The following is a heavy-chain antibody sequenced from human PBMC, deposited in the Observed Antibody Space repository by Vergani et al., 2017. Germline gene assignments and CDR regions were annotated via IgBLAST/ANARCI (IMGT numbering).Heavy chain of an antibody. Sequence: QVKLQESGPGLVKPSETLSLTCTVSGASVNSYYWSWIRQPPGKWLEWMGYVSFRGDTLYDPSVKGRMTISLNTSSNQFSLSLTSVTAADTAVYYCASDTHSEQRADRLGQGILVTVTS. V-gene: IGHV4-59*02. D-gene: IGHD1/OR15-1a*01. CDR2: VSFRGDT. J-gene: IGHJ5*02. CDR3: ASDTHSEQRADR. CDR1: GASVNSYY.